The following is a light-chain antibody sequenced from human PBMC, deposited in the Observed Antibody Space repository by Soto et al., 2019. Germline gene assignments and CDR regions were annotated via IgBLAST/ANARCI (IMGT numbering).Light chain of an antibody. CDR3: QQYYTTPQR. J-gene: IGKJ1*01. V-gene: IGKV4-1*01. Sequence: DIVMTQSPDSLAVSLGERVTINCKSSQSILYSSNNKNYLAWYQQKPGQPPKLLIYWASTRESGVPDRFSGSGSGTDFTLTISSLQAEDVAFYYCQQYYTTPQRFGQGTKVEIK. CDR2: WAS. CDR1: QSILYSSNNKNY.